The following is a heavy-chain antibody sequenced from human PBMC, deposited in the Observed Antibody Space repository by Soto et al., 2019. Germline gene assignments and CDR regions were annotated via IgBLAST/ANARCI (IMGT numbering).Heavy chain of an antibody. CDR3: TRDGRRGYDMDV. CDR1: GFTISTYH. D-gene: IGHD1-26*01. J-gene: IGHJ6*02. CDR2: ISTDLRAL. Sequence: GSLRLSCAASGFTISTYHLNWVRRAPGKGLEWVSYISTDLRALYYADSVRGRFTISRDNAKNSLYLQMTSLRDEDTGVYYCTRDGRRGYDMDVWGQGTTVTVSS. V-gene: IGHV3-48*02.